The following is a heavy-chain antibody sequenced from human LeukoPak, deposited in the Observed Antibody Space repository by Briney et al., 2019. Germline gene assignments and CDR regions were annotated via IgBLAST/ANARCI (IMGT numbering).Heavy chain of an antibody. CDR3: ARGPHSIQLWRNRAFDI. CDR2: TYYRSKWYN. D-gene: IGHD5-18*01. Sequence: SQTLSLTCAISGDSVSSNSAAWNWIRQSPSRGLEWLGRTYYRSKWYNDYAVSVKSRITINPDTSKNQFSLQLNSVTAADTAVYYCARGPHSIQLWRNRAFDIWGQGTMVTVSS. J-gene: IGHJ3*02. V-gene: IGHV6-1*01. CDR1: GDSVSSNSAA.